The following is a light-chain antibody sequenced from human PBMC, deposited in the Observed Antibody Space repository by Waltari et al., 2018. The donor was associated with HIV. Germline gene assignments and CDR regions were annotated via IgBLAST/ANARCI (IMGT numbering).Light chain of an antibody. Sequence: QSVLTQPPSASGSPGQRGTIPCFGSTSNIGTNHVYCYQQLPGAAPRLLIYKNSQRPSGVPDRFSGSKSGTSASLAISGLRSEDEAEYYCATWDDSLSGRWVFGGGTKLTVL. CDR3: ATWDDSLSGRWV. CDR1: TSNIGTNH. V-gene: IGLV1-47*01. CDR2: KNS. J-gene: IGLJ3*02.